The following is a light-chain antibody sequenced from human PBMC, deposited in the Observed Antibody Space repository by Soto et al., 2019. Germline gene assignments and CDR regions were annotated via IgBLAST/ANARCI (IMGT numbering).Light chain of an antibody. J-gene: IGKJ3*01. Sequence: IQLTQSPSSLSASVGDRVTISCRASKGIANFLAWYQQKPGKAPKLLIYGASTLQSGVPSRFSGSGSGTDFTLTISILQPEDFATYYCQQLNSFPIPFGPGTKVDSK. CDR2: GAS. V-gene: IGKV1-9*01. CDR3: QQLNSFPIP. CDR1: KGIANF.